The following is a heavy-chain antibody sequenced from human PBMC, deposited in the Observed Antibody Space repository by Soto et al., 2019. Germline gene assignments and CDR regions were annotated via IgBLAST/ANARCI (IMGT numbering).Heavy chain of an antibody. V-gene: IGHV3-30-3*01. CDR3: ARAVVLVASPYYFDY. Sequence: PGGSLRLSCAASGFTFRDYAVHWVRQAPGKGLEWVAVISYDGNNQNYADSVKGRFTVSRDNSENTLYLQMNSLRAEDTAVYYCARAVVLVASPYYFDYWGQGTLVTVSS. J-gene: IGHJ4*02. CDR1: GFTFRDYA. CDR2: ISYDGNNQ. D-gene: IGHD2-15*01.